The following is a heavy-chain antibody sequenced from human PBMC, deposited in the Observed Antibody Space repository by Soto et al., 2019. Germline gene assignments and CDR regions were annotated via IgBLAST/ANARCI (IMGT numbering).Heavy chain of an antibody. CDR2: ISGSGGSK. CDR1: GFTFSTHA. Sequence: GGSLRPSYPPFGFTFSTHAMPCLRQAPGKGLEWVSAISGSGGSKYYADSVKGRFTISRDNSKNTLYLQMNSLRAEDTAVYYCARPYSGSGSYYHYWGQGTLVTLSS. J-gene: IGHJ4*02. CDR3: ARPYSGSGSYYHY. V-gene: IGHV3-23*01. D-gene: IGHD3-10*01.